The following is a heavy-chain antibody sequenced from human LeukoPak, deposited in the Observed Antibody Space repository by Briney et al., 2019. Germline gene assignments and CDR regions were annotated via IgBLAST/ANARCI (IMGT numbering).Heavy chain of an antibody. V-gene: IGHV1-2*02. Sequence: EASVKVSCKASGYTFTGYYMHWVRQAPGQGLEWMGWINPNSGGTNYAQKFQGRVTMTRDTSISTAYMELSRLRSDDTAVYYCARVYGDSYGYYYMDVWGKGTTVTVSS. J-gene: IGHJ6*03. D-gene: IGHD4-17*01. CDR1: GYTFTGYY. CDR2: INPNSGGT. CDR3: ARVYGDSYGYYYMDV.